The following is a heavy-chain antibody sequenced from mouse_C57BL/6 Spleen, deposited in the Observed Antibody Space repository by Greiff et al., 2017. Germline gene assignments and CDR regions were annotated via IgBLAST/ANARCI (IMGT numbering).Heavy chain of an antibody. CDR3: ARSGLSAY. CDR2: IYPSDSET. CDR1: GYTFTSYW. Sequence: VQLQQPGAELVRPGSSVKLSCKASGYTFTSYWMDWVKQRPGQGLEWIGNIYPSDSETHYNQKYKDKATLTVDKSSSTAYMQLSSLTSEDSAVSYCARSGLSAYWGQGTLVTVSA. J-gene: IGHJ3*01. V-gene: IGHV1-61*01. D-gene: IGHD1-1*02.